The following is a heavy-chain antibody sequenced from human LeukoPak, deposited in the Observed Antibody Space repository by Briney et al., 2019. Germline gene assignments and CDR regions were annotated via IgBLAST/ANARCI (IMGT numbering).Heavy chain of an antibody. V-gene: IGHV1-2*02. CDR1: GYTFTGYY. D-gene: IGHD5-18*01. CDR2: INPNSGGT. CDR3: ARVGTAMVIRGDFDY. Sequence: ASVKVSCKASGYTFTGYYMHWVRQAPGQGLEWMGWINPNSGGTNYAQKFQGRVTMTRDTSIGTAYMELSRLRSDDTAVYYCARVGTAMVIRGDFDYWGQGTLVTVSS. J-gene: IGHJ4*02.